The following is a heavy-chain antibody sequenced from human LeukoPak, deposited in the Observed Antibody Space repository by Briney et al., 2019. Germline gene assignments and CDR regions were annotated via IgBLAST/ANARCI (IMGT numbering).Heavy chain of an antibody. CDR1: GYTFTSYA. Sequence: GASVKVFCKASGYTFTSYAMHWVGQDPGQRLEWMGWINAGNSNTKYSQKFQGGVTITRDTSASTAYMELSSLRSEDTAVYYCARTTYSSGWSDYWGQGTLVTVSS. V-gene: IGHV1-3*01. CDR3: ARTTYSSGWSDY. CDR2: INAGNSNT. D-gene: IGHD6-19*01. J-gene: IGHJ4*02.